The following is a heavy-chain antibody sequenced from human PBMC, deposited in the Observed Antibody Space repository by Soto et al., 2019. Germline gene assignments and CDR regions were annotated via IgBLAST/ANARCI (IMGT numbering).Heavy chain of an antibody. J-gene: IGHJ6*03. CDR1: GFTFSSYA. CDR2: ISGSGGST. V-gene: IGHV3-23*01. D-gene: IGHD6-6*01. CDR3: AKGQFEYSSSPDYYYYMDV. Sequence: GGSLRLSCAASGFTFSSYAMSWVRQAPGKGLEWVSAISGSGGSTYYADSVKGRFTISRDNSKNTLYLQMNSLRAEDPAVYYCAKGQFEYSSSPDYYYYMDVWGKGTTVTVSS.